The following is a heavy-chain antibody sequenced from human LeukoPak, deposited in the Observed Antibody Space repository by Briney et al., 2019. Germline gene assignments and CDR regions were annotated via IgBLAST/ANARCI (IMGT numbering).Heavy chain of an antibody. CDR2: ISGSGGST. CDR3: AKDLGDGPPSAFDY. J-gene: IGHJ4*02. D-gene: IGHD5-24*01. CDR1: GFTFSNSW. V-gene: IGHV3-23*01. Sequence: GGSLRLSCAASGFTFSNSWMHWVRQAPGKGLEWVSAISGSGGSTYYADSVKGRFTISRDNSKNTLYLQMNSLRAEDTAVYYCAKDLGDGPPSAFDYWGQGTLVTVSS.